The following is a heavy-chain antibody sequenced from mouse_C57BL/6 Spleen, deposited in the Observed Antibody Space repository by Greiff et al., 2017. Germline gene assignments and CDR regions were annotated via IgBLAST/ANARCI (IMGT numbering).Heavy chain of an antibody. Sequence: VQLQQSGAELVRPGTSVKVSCKASGYAFTNYLIEWVKQRPGQGLEWIGVINPGSGGTNYNEKFKGKATLTADKSSSTAYMQLSSLTSEDSAVYFCARWYYGSSYGYFDYWGQGTTLTVSS. CDR3: ARWYYGSSYGYFDY. V-gene: IGHV1-54*01. D-gene: IGHD1-1*01. CDR1: GYAFTNYL. CDR2: INPGSGGT. J-gene: IGHJ2*01.